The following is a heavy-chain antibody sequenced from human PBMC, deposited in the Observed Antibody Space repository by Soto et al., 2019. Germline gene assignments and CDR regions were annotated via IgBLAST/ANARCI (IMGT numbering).Heavy chain of an antibody. Sequence: EVQLVESGGGLVQPGGSLRLSCAASGFTFSSNWMHWVRRVPGRGLVCVARINTDGSATNYVDSVKGRFTVSRDNAKNTLYLQMNSLRVEDTAVYYCARDGEGFWGQGTLVTVSS. D-gene: IGHD2-21*01. J-gene: IGHJ4*02. V-gene: IGHV3-74*01. CDR3: ARDGEGF. CDR2: INTDGSAT. CDR1: GFTFSSNW.